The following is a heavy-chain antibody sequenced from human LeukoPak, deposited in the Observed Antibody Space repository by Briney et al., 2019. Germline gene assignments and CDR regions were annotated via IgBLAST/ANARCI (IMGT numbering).Heavy chain of an antibody. CDR3: ARGHRYCTGDSCYLFDY. J-gene: IGHJ4*02. D-gene: IGHD2-15*01. CDR1: GFTFTNYW. Sequence: PGGSLRLSCGASGFTFTNYWMHWVSQAPGKRLLWVSRISGDGRSTNYADSVKGRFTISRDNARNTVYLQMNSLGAEDTAVYYCARGHRYCTGDSCYLFDYWGQGTLVTVSS. V-gene: IGHV3-74*01. CDR2: ISGDGRST.